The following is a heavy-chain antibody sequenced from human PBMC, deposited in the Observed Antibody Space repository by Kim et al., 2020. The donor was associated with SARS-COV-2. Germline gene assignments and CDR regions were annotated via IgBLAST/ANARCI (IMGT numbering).Heavy chain of an antibody. CDR1: GFSFSEWW. Sequence: GGSLRLSCAASGFSFSEWWMDWVRQAPGKGPEWVARIGNDGTTTLYADSVKGRFTISRDNSKNTLYLQMTGLRADDTGVYYCTRGPFWGHGTLVTVSS. J-gene: IGHJ4*01. V-gene: IGHV3-74*01. CDR2: IGNDGTTT. CDR3: TRGPF.